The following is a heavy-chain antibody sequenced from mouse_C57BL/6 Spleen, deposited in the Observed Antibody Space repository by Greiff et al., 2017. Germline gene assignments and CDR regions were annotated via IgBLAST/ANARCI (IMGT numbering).Heavy chain of an antibody. D-gene: IGHD2-4*01. CDR2: ISGGGGNT. J-gene: IGHJ1*03. V-gene: IGHV5-9*01. Sequence: EVKVVESGGGLVKPGGSLKLSCAASGFTFSSYTMSWVRQTPEKRLEWVATISGGGGNTYYPDSVKGRFTISRDNAKNTLYLQMSSLRSEDTALYYCARRLDYDWYFDVWGTGTTVTVSS. CDR3: ARRLDYDWYFDV. CDR1: GFTFSSYT.